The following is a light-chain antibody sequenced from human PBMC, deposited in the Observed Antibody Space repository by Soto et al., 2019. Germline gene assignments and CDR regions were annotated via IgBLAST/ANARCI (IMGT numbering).Light chain of an antibody. CDR3: QQYYSTSAT. CDR2: GAS. J-gene: IGKJ1*01. Sequence: DIQMAQSPSSLSASVGDTITITCRASRNINTYLNWYQQKPGKAPKLLIFGASSLQSGVPSRFSGSGSRTDFTLTISGLQAEDVAVYYCQQYYSTSATFGQGTKVDIK. V-gene: IGKV1-39*01. CDR1: RNINTY.